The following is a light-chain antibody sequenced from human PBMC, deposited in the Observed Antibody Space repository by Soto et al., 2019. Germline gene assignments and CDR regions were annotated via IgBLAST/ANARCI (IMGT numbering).Light chain of an antibody. CDR3: QQRSNWPPSLT. CDR1: QSVSSY. V-gene: IGKV3-11*01. J-gene: IGKJ4*01. Sequence: EIVLTQSPATLSLYPGERATLSCRASQSVSSYLAWYQQKPGQAPRLLIYDASNRATGIPARFSGSGSGTDFTLTISSLEPEEFAVYYCQQRSNWPPSLTFGGGTKVEIK. CDR2: DAS.